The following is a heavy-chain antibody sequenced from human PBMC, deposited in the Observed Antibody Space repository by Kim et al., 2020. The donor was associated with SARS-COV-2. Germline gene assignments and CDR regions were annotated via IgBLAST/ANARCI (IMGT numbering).Heavy chain of an antibody. CDR2: IKPNSGVA. CDR1: GYTFTGYY. J-gene: IGHJ5*02. D-gene: IGHD3-3*01. V-gene: IGHV1-2*06. CDR3: ARDLGGAYYDLLIGDP. Sequence: ASVKVSCKASGYTFTGYYMHWVRQAPGQGLEWMGRIKPNSGVANYAQKFQGRVTMTKDTSISTAYMELSRLRSDDTAVYYCARDLGGAYYDLLIGDPWGQGTLVTVSS.